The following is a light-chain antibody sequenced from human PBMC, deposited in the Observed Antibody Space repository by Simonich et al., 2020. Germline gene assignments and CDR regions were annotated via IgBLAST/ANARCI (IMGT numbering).Light chain of an antibody. Sequence: DIQMTQSPSSLSASVGDRVTITFRQSQIISSYLNWYKQKPGKAPKLLIYAASSLQSGVPSRFSGSGSGTDFTLPISSLQPEDFATYYCHQANSFPQTFGQGTKLEIK. J-gene: IGKJ2*01. V-gene: IGKV1-39*01. CDR2: AAS. CDR3: HQANSFPQT. CDR1: QIISSY.